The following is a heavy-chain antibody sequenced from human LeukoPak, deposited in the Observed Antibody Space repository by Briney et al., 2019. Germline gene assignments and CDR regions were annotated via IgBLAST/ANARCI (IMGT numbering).Heavy chain of an antibody. Sequence: GGSLRLSCAASGFTFSSYSMNWVRQAPGKGLEGVSSISSSSSYIYYADSVKGRFTISRDNAKNSLYLQMNSLRAEDTAVYYCARVSPSYDSSGYWGPDYWGQGTLVTVSS. CDR1: GFTFSSYS. V-gene: IGHV3-21*01. D-gene: IGHD3-22*01. J-gene: IGHJ4*02. CDR3: ARVSPSYDSSGYWGPDY. CDR2: ISSSSSYI.